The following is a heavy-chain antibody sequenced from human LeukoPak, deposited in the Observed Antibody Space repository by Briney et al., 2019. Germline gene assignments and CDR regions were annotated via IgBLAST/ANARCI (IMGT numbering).Heavy chain of an antibody. J-gene: IGHJ4*02. D-gene: IGHD1-14*01. CDR3: ARDQDGPGPTIDY. CDR2: ITNDGRTT. Sequence: GGSLRLSCAASGFTFNTYWMHWVRQSRGKGPVWVSRITNDGRTTFYADSVKGRFTISRDNAKNTLYLQMNSLRGEDTAVYYCARDQDGPGPTIDYWGQGTLVTVSS. V-gene: IGHV3-74*01. CDR1: GFTFNTYW.